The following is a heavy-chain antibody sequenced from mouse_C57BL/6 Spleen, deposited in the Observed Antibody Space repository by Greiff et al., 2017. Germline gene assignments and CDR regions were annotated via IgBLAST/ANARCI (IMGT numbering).Heavy chain of an antibody. D-gene: IGHD2-2*01. CDR2: INPSSGYT. CDR3: AREDYGYPFAY. V-gene: IGHV1-4*01. Sequence: QVQLQQSGAELARPGASVKMSCKASGYTFTSYTMHWVKQRPGQGLEWIGYINPSSGYTKYNQKFKDKATLTADKSSSTAYMQLSSLTSEDSAVYYCAREDYGYPFAYWGQGTLGTVSA. J-gene: IGHJ3*01. CDR1: GYTFTSYT.